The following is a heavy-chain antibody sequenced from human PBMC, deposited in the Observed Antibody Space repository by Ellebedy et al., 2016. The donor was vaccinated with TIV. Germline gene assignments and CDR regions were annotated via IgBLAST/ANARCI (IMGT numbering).Heavy chain of an antibody. D-gene: IGHD3-22*01. V-gene: IGHV3-11*01. CDR3: ARDAVGFDSSGYLLGF. CDR1: GFIFSDYY. CDR2: ISSSGSTM. J-gene: IGHJ4*02. Sequence: GGSLRLXXAASGFIFSDYYMSWVRQAPGKGLEWDSHISSSGSTMYYADSVKGRFTISRDNAKNSLYLQINSLRADDTAVYYCARDAVGFDSSGYLLGFWGQGTLVTVSS.